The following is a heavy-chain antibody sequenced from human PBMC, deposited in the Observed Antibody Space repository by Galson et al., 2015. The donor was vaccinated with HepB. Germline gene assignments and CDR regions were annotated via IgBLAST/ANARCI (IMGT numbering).Heavy chain of an antibody. D-gene: IGHD3-22*01. Sequence: SVKVSCKVSGYTLTELSMHWVRQAPGKGLEWMGGFDPEDGETIYAQKFQGRVTTTEDTSTDTAYMELSSLRSEDTAVYYCATYLGEYYDSLGAFDIWGRGTMVTVSS. CDR1: GYTLTELS. V-gene: IGHV1-24*01. CDR3: ATYLGEYYDSLGAFDI. J-gene: IGHJ3*02. CDR2: FDPEDGET.